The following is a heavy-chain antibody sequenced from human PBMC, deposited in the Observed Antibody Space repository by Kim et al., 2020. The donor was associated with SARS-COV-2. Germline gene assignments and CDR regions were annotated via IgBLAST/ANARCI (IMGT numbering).Heavy chain of an antibody. V-gene: IGHV3-53*01. CDR3: ARGQWSSGFFDY. CDR2: IYSGGST. J-gene: IGHJ4*02. Sequence: GGSLRLSCAASGFTVSSNYMSWVRQAPGKGLEWVSVIYSGGSTYYADSVKGRFTISRDHSKTTLYLQMNSLRAEDTAVYYCARGQWSSGFFDYWGQGTLGTVSS. D-gene: IGHD6-19*01. CDR1: GFTVSSNY.